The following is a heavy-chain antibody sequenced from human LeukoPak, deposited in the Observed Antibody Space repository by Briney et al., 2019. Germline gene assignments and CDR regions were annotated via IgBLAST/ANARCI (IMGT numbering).Heavy chain of an antibody. CDR2: ISAYNGNT. V-gene: IGHV1-18*01. CDR3: ARDLFAYTSSLGDN. CDR1: GYTFTSYG. J-gene: IGHJ4*02. Sequence: GASVKVSCKASGYTFTSYGISWVRQAPGQGLEWMGWISAYNGNTNYAQKLQGRVNMTTHTSTSTAYMELRSLRSDDTAVYYCARDLFAYTSSLGDNWGQGTLVTVSS. D-gene: IGHD6-6*01.